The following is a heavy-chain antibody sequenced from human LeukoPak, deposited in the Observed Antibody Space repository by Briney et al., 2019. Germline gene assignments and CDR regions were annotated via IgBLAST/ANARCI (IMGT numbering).Heavy chain of an antibody. CDR1: GFTFSSYA. D-gene: IGHD1-26*01. Sequence: GGSLRLSCAASGFTFSSYAMHWVRQAPGKGLEWVAVISYDGSNKYYADSVKGRFTISRDNSKNTLYLQMNSLRAEDTAVYYCARDSGYSGSYYFDYWGQGTLVTVSS. V-gene: IGHV3-30-3*01. CDR2: ISYDGSNK. J-gene: IGHJ4*02. CDR3: ARDSGYSGSYYFDY.